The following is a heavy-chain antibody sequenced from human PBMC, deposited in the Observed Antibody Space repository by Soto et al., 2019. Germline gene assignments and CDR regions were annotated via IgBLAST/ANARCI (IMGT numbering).Heavy chain of an antibody. CDR2: SHQSGNT. D-gene: IGHD5-18*01. J-gene: IGHJ4*02. CDR3: ATRDTGRVY. Sequence: QVQLQESGPGLVKPSGTLSLTCAASGVSIGSHDWWTWVRQPPGKGLEWIGESHQSGNTNYNSSLESRVTISLDKSKNHFSLQLSSVTVADTAVYYCATRDTGRVYWGQGTLVTVSS. V-gene: IGHV4-4*02. CDR1: GVSIGSHDW.